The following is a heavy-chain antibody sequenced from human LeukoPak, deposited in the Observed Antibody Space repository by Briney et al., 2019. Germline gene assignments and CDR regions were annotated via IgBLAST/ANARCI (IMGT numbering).Heavy chain of an antibody. CDR3: ASNSSGGSRNAFDI. Sequence: PGGSLRLSCAASGVTFSSYAMHWVRQAPGKGLEWVAVISYDGSNKYYADSVKGRFTISRDNSKNTLYLQMNSLRAEDTAVYYCASNSSGGSRNAFDIWGQGTMVTVSS. CDR1: GVTFSSYA. D-gene: IGHD6-19*01. V-gene: IGHV3-30-3*01. J-gene: IGHJ3*02. CDR2: ISYDGSNK.